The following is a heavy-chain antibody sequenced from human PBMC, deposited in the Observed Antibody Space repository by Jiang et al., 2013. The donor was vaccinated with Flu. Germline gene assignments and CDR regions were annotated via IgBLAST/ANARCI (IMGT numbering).Heavy chain of an antibody. CDR3: ARGSYYDSSAYHADAYYYGMDV. D-gene: IGHD3-22*01. V-gene: IGHV4-31*03. CDR1: GGSISSGGYY. J-gene: IGHJ6*02. Sequence: GPGLVKPSQTLSLTCTVSGGSISSGGYYWSWIRQHPGKGLEWIGNIYYTGNTHHNPALKSRVVISADMSKNQFSLKLTSVTAADTAVYYCARGSYYDSSAYHADAYYYGMDVWGQGTTVTVSS. CDR2: IYYTGNT.